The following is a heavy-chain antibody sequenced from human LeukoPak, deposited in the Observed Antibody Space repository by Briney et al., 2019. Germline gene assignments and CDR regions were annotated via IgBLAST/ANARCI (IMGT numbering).Heavy chain of an antibody. CDR3: AKRGVVIRVILVGFHKEAYYFDS. D-gene: IGHD3-22*01. CDR1: GITLSNYG. CDR2: ISGSGGGT. V-gene: IGHV3-23*01. Sequence: PGGSLRVSCAVSGITLSNYGMTWVRQAPGKGLEWVAGISGSGGGTNYADSVKGRFTIYRDNRKNTLYLQMNNLRAEDTAVYFCAKRGVVIRVILVGFHKEAYYFDSWGQGALVTVSS. J-gene: IGHJ4*02.